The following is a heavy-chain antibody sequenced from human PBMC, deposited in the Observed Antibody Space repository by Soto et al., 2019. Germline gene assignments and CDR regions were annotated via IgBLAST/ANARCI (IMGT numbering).Heavy chain of an antibody. CDR1: GYTFTNYV. CDR2: IAGYKGNT. CDR3: APHTLDTDMPSAY. D-gene: IGHD5-18*01. Sequence: QVQLVQSGAEVREPGASVKVSCKASGYTFTNYVVTSVRQAPGQGLEWMRWIAGYKGNTNYAQKLQGRVTLTTDTSTSTAYMELRSLRSDDPAVYYCAPHTLDTDMPSAYWGQGSVVTVTS. V-gene: IGHV1-18*01. J-gene: IGHJ4*02.